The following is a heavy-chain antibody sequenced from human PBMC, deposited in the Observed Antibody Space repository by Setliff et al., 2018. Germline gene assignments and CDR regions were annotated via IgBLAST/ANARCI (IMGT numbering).Heavy chain of an antibody. CDR1: GGSISSGSYY. D-gene: IGHD3-22*01. CDR2: IFTRGST. V-gene: IGHV4-61*09. Sequence: SETLSLTCSVSGGSISSGSYYWTWIRQPAGKALEWIGHIFTRGSTNYNPSLKSRVTISLDTSKSQFSLKLSFVTAADTAVYYCAKEVPYDNGFIYLDYWGLGTLVTVSS. J-gene: IGHJ4*02. CDR3: AKEVPYDNGFIYLDY.